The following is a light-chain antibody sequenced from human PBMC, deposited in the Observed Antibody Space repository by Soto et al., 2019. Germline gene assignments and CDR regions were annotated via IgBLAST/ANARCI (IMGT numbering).Light chain of an antibody. CDR2: DAS. V-gene: IGKV3-11*01. CDR3: QPRGEWPPGAT. Sequence: EIVLTQSPATLSLSPGERATLSCRASQSVSKPLAWYQQKSGQAPRLLIYDASNRATGIPARFSGSESGTDFTLTISSLEREDFAVYSCQPRGEWPPGATVGQGTRLEI. J-gene: IGKJ5*01. CDR1: QSVSKP.